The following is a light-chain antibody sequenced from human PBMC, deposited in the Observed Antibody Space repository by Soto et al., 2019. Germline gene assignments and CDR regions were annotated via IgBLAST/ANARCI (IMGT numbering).Light chain of an antibody. CDR1: HSVSTSY. Sequence: EVVLTQSPGTLPVSPGERAPLSXRASHSVSTSYVAWSQQQPGXPPRLXXYGXSSRATGIPDRLSGSGSGTDFTLPISRLEPEDVAVYYCQQYGSSTWTFGQGTKVEIK. CDR2: GXS. CDR3: QQYGSSTWT. V-gene: IGKV3-20*01. J-gene: IGKJ1*01.